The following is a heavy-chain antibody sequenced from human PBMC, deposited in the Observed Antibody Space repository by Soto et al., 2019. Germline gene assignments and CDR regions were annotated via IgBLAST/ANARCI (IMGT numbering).Heavy chain of an antibody. CDR1: GYAFTTYG. D-gene: IGHD1-1*01. J-gene: IGHJ4*02. CDR2: ISAHNGNT. CDR3: ARGRYGDY. V-gene: IGHV1-18*01. Sequence: QVHLVQSGAEVKKPGASVKVSCQGSGYAFTTYGITWVRQAPGQGLEWMGWISAHNGNTNYAQKLQCRVTVTRDTSTSTAYMELRSLRYDVTAVYYCARGRYGDYWGQGALVSVSS.